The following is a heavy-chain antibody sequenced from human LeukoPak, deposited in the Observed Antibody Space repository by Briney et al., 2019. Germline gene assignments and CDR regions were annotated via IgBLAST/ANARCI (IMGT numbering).Heavy chain of an antibody. CDR3: ARAGTVVDYDPSDAFDV. CDR1: GITFSTYW. J-gene: IGHJ3*01. CDR2: INSDGSTT. Sequence: GGSLTLSCAASGITFSTYWMHWVRQAPGKGLVWVSRINSDGSTTSYVDSVEGRFTISRDNAKNTLYLQMNSLRAEDTAVYYCARAGTVVDYDPSDAFDVWGQGTMVTVSS. D-gene: IGHD3-22*01. V-gene: IGHV3-74*01.